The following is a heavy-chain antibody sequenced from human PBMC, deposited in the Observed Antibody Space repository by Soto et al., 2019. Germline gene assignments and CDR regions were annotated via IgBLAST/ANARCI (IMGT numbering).Heavy chain of an antibody. V-gene: IGHV3-30*18. CDR3: AKVVAVAGLFDY. D-gene: IGHD6-19*01. CDR2: ISYDGSNK. Sequence: GGSLRLSCAASGFTFSSYGMHWVRQAPGKGLEWVAVISYDGSNKYYADSVKGRFTISRDNSKNTLYLQMNSLRAEDTAVYYCAKVVAVAGLFDYWGQGTLVTVS. CDR1: GFTFSSYG. J-gene: IGHJ4*02.